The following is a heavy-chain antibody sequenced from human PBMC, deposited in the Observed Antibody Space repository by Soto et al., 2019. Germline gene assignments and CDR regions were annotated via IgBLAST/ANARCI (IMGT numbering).Heavy chain of an antibody. Sequence: SETLSLTCTVSGGSISSGGYYWSWIRQHPGKGLEWIGYIYNSGNTYYNPSLKSRVTISVDTSKNQFSLQLNSVTAADTAMYYCARDRVATTGTWEYFQHWGQGTLVTVSS. CDR1: GGSISSGGYY. CDR2: IYNSGNT. CDR3: ARDRVATTGTWEYFQH. D-gene: IGHD6-13*01. J-gene: IGHJ1*01. V-gene: IGHV4-31*03.